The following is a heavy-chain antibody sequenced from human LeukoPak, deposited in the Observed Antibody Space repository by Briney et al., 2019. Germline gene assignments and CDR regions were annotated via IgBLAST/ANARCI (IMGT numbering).Heavy chain of an antibody. D-gene: IGHD6-13*01. Sequence: GGSLRLSCAASGFTFDDYAMHWVRQAPGKGLEWVSGISWNSGSIGYADSVKGRFTISRDNAKNSLYLQMNSLRAEDTALYYCANDSGYSSSWYGAFDYWGQGTLVTVSS. CDR2: ISWNSGSI. CDR3: ANDSGYSSSWYGAFDY. V-gene: IGHV3-9*01. J-gene: IGHJ4*02. CDR1: GFTFDDYA.